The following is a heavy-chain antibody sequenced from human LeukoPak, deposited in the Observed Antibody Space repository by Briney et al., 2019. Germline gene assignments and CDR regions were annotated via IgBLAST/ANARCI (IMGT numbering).Heavy chain of an antibody. D-gene: IGHD4-23*01. J-gene: IGHJ4*02. V-gene: IGHV3-53*01. CDR3: ARERDGNIFDY. CDR1: GGSISSGAYY. Sequence: ETLSLTCTVSGGSISSGAYYWRWVRQAPGKGLEWVSVIYSGGSTYYADSVKGRFTISRDNSKNTLYLQMNSLRAEDTAVYYCARERDGNIFDYWGQGTLVTVSS. CDR2: IYSGGST.